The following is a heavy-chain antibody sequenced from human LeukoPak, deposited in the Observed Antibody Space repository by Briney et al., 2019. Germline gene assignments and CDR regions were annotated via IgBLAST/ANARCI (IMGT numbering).Heavy chain of an antibody. CDR2: IYYSGST. CDR3: ARAPEGWCDP. Sequence: SETLSLTCIVSGGSISSYYWSWIRQPPGKGLEWIGYIYYSGSTNYNPSLKSRVTISADTSKNQFSLKLSSVTAADTAVYYCARAPEGWCDPWGQGTLVTVSS. J-gene: IGHJ5*02. V-gene: IGHV4-59*01. CDR1: GGSISSYY. D-gene: IGHD1-14*01.